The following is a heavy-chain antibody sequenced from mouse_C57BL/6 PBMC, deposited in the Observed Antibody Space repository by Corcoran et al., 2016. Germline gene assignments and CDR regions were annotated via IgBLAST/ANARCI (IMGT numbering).Heavy chain of an antibody. CDR2: INPNNGGT. J-gene: IGHJ4*01. CDR3: ARRYYDYDYAMDY. CDR1: GYTFTVYY. D-gene: IGHD2-4*01. Sequence: EVQLQQSGPELVKPGASVKISCKASGYTFTVYYLTWVKQSHGKSLEWIGDINPNNGGTSYNQKFKGKATLTVDKSSSTAYMELRSLTSEDSAVYYCARRYYDYDYAMDYWGQGTSVTVSS. V-gene: IGHV1-26*01.